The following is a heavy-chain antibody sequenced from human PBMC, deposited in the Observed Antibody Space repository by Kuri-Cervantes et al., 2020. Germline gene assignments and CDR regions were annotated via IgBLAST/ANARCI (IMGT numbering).Heavy chain of an antibody. CDR3: ARESSVTTADFDY. J-gene: IGHJ4*02. CDR1: GFTFSDYY. Sequence: GESLKISCAASGFTFSDYYMSWIRQAPGKGLEWVSYISSSGSTIYYADSVKGRFTISRDNAKNSLYLQMNSLRAEDTAVYYCARESSVTTADFDYWGQGTLVTVSS. V-gene: IGHV3-11*04. CDR2: ISSSGSTI. D-gene: IGHD4-11*01.